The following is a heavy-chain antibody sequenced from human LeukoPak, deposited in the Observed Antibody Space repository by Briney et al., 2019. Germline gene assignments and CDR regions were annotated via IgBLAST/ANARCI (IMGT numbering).Heavy chain of an antibody. Sequence: GGSLRLSCAASGFAFSTYGLNWVRQAPGKGLEWVSSISGRGTSTYYADSVKGRFTISRDNSKNMLYLQMNSLRAEDTAVYYCANDWLVFDYWGQGTLVTVSS. V-gene: IGHV3-23*01. CDR3: ANDWLVFDY. D-gene: IGHD5-12*01. CDR1: GFAFSTYG. CDR2: ISGRGTST. J-gene: IGHJ4*02.